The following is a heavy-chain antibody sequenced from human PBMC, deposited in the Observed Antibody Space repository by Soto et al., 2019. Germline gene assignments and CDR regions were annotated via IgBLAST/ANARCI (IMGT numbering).Heavy chain of an antibody. J-gene: IGHJ4*02. CDR3: ATFKVVPAAMLDD. V-gene: IGHV4-31*03. Sequence: SETLSLTCTVSGGSISSGGYYWSWIRQHPGKGLEWIGYIYYSGSTYYNPSLKSRVTISVDTSKNQFSLKLSSVTAADTAVYYCATFKVVPAAMLDDWGQGSLVTVSS. CDR2: IYYSGST. D-gene: IGHD2-2*01. CDR1: GGSISSGGYY.